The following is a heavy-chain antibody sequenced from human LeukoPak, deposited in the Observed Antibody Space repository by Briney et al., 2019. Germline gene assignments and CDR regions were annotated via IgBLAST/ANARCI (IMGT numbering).Heavy chain of an antibody. CDR1: GGSFSGYS. V-gene: IGHV4-34*01. Sequence: SETLSLTCAVYGGSFSGYSWSGIRQPPGKGLEWIGEINHSGSTNYNPALKSRVTISVDTSKKQFSLKLSSVTAADTAVYYCARGRLLMWFDPWGQGTLVTVSS. D-gene: IGHD3-16*01. CDR3: ARGRLLMWFDP. CDR2: INHSGST. J-gene: IGHJ5*02.